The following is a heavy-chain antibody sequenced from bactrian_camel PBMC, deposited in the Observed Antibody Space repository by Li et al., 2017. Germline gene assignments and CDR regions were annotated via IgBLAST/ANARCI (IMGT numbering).Heavy chain of an antibody. D-gene: IGHD1*01. J-gene: IGHJ4*01. CDR2: IIRSDDST. CDR3: KSQPSCSYCVPGQCWRGNY. V-gene: IGHV3S63*01. CDR1: GFTFDDSD. Sequence: VQLVESGGGSAQAGGSLRLSCTASGFTFDDSDMGWYRQAPGNEREMVSIIRSDDSTSYGDSVKGRFTISRDNAKNTVYLQMNSLRPEDTAMYFCKSQPSCSYCVPGQCWRGNYWGQGTQVTVS.